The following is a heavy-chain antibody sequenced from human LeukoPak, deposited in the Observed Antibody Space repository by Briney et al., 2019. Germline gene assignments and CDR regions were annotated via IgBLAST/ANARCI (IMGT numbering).Heavy chain of an antibody. J-gene: IGHJ4*02. D-gene: IGHD3-10*01. CDR2: ISSSSSYI. CDR3: ASSRPMVRGVPDY. Sequence: PGGSLRLSCAASGFTFSSYSMNWVRQAPGKGLEWVSSISSSSSYIYYADSVKGRFTISRDNAKNSLYLQMNSLRAEDTAVYYCASSRPMVRGVPDYWGQGTLVTVSS. V-gene: IGHV3-21*04. CDR1: GFTFSSYS.